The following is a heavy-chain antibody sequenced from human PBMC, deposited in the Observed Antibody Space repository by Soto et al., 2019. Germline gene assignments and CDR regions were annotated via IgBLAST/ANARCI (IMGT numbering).Heavy chain of an antibody. CDR1: GYTFTTYA. D-gene: IGHD3-10*01. V-gene: IGHV1-18*01. Sequence: ASVKVSCKTSGYTFTTYAISWVRQAPGQGLEWMGWISAYNGNTNYAQKLQGRVTMTTDTSTSTAYMELRSLRSDDTAVYYCARDLSLTMVRGGLDYWGQGTLVTVSS. CDR3: ARDLSLTMVRGGLDY. CDR2: ISAYNGNT. J-gene: IGHJ4*02.